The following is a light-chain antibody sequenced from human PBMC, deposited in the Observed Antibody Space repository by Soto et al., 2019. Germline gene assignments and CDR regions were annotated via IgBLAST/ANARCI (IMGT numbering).Light chain of an antibody. CDR3: AAWDDSLSGVA. J-gene: IGLJ2*01. CDR1: SSNIGSNY. V-gene: IGLV1-47*01. Sequence: QTVVTQPPSASGTPGQRVTISCSGSSSNIGSNYVYWYQQLPGTAPKLLIYRNNQRPSGVPDRFSGSKSGTSVSLAISGLRSEDEADYYCAAWDDSLSGVAFGGGTKVTV. CDR2: RNN.